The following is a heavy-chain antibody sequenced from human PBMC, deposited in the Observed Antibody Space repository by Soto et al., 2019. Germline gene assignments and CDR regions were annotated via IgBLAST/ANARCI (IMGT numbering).Heavy chain of an antibody. CDR2: MNPNSGNT. CDR3: ARLIPSTITIFYMDV. J-gene: IGHJ6*03. D-gene: IGHD3-3*01. Sequence: ASVKVSCKDSGYTFTSYDINWVRQATGQGLEWMGWMNPNSGNTGYAQKFQGRVTMTRNTSISTAYMELSSLRSEDTAVYYCARLIPSTITIFYMDVWGKGTTVTVSS. V-gene: IGHV1-8*01. CDR1: GYTFTSYD.